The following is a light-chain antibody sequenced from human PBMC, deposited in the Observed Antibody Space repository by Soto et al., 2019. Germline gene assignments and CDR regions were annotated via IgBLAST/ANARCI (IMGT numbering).Light chain of an antibody. CDR1: QSVSSN. V-gene: IGKV3-15*01. Sequence: EIVMTQSPVTLSVSPGERATLSCRASQSVSSNLAWYQQNPGQAPRLLIYGASPRATGIPARFSGSGSGTEFTLTISSLQSEDCAVYYCQQYNNWPRTFGQGTKVEIK. CDR3: QQYNNWPRT. CDR2: GAS. J-gene: IGKJ1*01.